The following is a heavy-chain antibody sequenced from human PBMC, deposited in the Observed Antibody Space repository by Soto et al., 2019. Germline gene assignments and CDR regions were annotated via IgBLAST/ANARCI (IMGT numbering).Heavy chain of an antibody. CDR1: GFTFEDHA. CDR3: VKDQSHEALSVYYYDGLDV. CDR2: ISWDSGKI. J-gene: IGHJ6*02. Sequence: GGSLRLSCAASGFTFEDHAMHWVRQAPGNGLEWVSGISWDSGKIAYADSVKGRFTISRDNANNSLYLQMNSLRTDYTAVYFCVKDQSHEALSVYYYDGLDVWDQEAMLTVSS. V-gene: IGHV3-9*01.